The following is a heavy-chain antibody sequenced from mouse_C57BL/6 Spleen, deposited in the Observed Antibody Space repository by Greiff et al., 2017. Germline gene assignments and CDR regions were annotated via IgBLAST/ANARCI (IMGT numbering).Heavy chain of an antibody. CDR1: GYTFTSYW. J-gene: IGHJ2*01. Sequence: QVQLQQPGTELVKPGASVKLSCKASGYTFTSYWMHWVKQRPGQGLEWIGNINPSNGGTNYNEKFKSKATLTADKSSSTAYMELRSLTSEDSAVYCCARELLRYFDDWGQGTTLTVSS. CDR2: INPSNGGT. CDR3: ARELLRYFDD. V-gene: IGHV1-53*01. D-gene: IGHD1-1*01.